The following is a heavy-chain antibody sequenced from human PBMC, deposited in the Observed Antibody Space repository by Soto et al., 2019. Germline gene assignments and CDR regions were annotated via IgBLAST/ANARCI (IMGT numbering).Heavy chain of an antibody. Sequence: SETLSLTCTVSGGSISSYYWSWIRQPPGKGLEWIGYIYYSGSTNYNPSLKSRVTISVDTSKNQFSLKLSSVTAADTAVYYCARGGAARPLYYYSMDVWGKGTTVTVSS. CDR1: GGSISSYY. J-gene: IGHJ6*03. V-gene: IGHV4-59*01. D-gene: IGHD6-6*01. CDR2: IYYSGST. CDR3: ARGGAARPLYYYSMDV.